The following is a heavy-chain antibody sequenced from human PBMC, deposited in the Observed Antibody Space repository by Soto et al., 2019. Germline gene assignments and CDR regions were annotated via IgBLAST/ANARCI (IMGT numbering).Heavy chain of an antibody. V-gene: IGHV4-31*03. J-gene: IGHJ4*02. D-gene: IGHD6-19*01. CDR2: IYYSGST. CDR3: ARVGQWLAQYYFDY. Sequence: QVQLQESGPGLVKPSQTLSLTCTVSGGSISSGGYYWSWIRQHPGKGLEWIGYIYYSGSTYYNPSVTSRVTISVDTSKNQFSLKLGSVTAADTAVYYCARVGQWLAQYYFDYWGQGTLVTVSS. CDR1: GGSISSGGYY.